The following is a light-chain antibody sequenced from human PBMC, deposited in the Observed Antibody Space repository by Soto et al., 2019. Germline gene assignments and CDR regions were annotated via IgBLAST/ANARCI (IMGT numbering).Light chain of an antibody. CDR3: YSYTSSTTLV. V-gene: IGLV2-14*01. J-gene: IGLJ3*02. CDR2: DVS. Sequence: QSALTQSASVSGSPGQSITISCTGTSSDVGGYNYVSWYQQHPGKAPKLMIYDVSNRPSGVSNPFSGSKSSNTASLTISGLQAEDEADYYCYSYTSSTTLVFGGGTKVTAL. CDR1: SSDVGGYNY.